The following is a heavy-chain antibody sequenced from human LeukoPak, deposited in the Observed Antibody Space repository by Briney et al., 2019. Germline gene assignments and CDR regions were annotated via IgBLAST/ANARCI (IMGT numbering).Heavy chain of an antibody. CDR1: GGTFSSYA. J-gene: IGHJ5*02. CDR3: ARVRAYSSSWYAGYNWFDP. V-gene: IGHV1-69*05. D-gene: IGHD6-13*01. Sequence: SVRVSCKASGGTFSSYAISWVRQAPGQGLEWMGGIIPIFGTANYAQKFQGRVTITTDESTSTAYMELSSLRSEDTAVYYCARVRAYSSSWYAGYNWFDPWGQGTLVTVSS. CDR2: IIPIFGTA.